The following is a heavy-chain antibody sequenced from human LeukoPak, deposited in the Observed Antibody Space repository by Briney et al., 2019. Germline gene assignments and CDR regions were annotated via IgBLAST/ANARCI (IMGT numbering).Heavy chain of an antibody. J-gene: IGHJ4*02. CDR3: ARASSWSPNDY. V-gene: IGHV1-2*06. CDR2: INPNSGGA. D-gene: IGHD6-13*01. Sequence: ASVKVSCKASGYSFTGYYVYWVRQAPGQGLEWMGRINPNSGGADYAQRFQGRVTMTWDTSISTAYMELSRLESDDTAVYYCARASSWSPNDYWGQGTLVTVSS. CDR1: GYSFTGYY.